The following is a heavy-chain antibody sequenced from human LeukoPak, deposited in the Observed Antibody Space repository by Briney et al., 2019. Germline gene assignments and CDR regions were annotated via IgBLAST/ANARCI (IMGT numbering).Heavy chain of an antibody. CDR1: GGSFSGYY. CDR3: ARGSSDGGVPAALALEI. V-gene: IGHV4-59*01. CDR2: IYYSGST. D-gene: IGHD2-2*01. Sequence: SETLSLTCAVYGGSFSGYYWSWIRQPPGKGLEWIGYIYYSGSTNYNPSLKSRVTISVDTSKNQFSLKLSSVTAADTAVYYCARGSSDGGVPAALALEIWGQGTMVTVSS. J-gene: IGHJ3*02.